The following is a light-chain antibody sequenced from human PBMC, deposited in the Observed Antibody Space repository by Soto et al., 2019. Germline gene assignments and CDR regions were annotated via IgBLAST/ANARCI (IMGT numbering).Light chain of an antibody. V-gene: IGLV1-40*01. CDR2: GND. CDR1: SSNIGAGYD. J-gene: IGLJ3*02. Sequence: QSVLTQPPSVSGAPGQRVTISCTGSSSNIGAGYDVHWYQQFSGTSPKLLIYGNDNRPSGVPDRFSGSKSGTSASLAITGLQAEDEGDYYCQSYDSSLSGFWVFGGGTKLTVL. CDR3: QSYDSSLSGFWV.